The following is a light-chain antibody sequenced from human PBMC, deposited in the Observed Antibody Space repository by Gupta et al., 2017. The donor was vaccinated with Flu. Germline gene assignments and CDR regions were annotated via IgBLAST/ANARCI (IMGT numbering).Light chain of an antibody. CDR1: KLGEKY. CDR3: QAWDSDTAV. J-gene: IGLJ1*01. CDR2: QDT. V-gene: IGLV3-1*01. Sequence: SPGQTASITCSGDKLGEKYACWYQQKPGQSPVLVIYQDTKRPSGIPERFSGSNSGNTATLTISGTQAMDEADYYCQAWDSDTAVFGTGTKVTVL.